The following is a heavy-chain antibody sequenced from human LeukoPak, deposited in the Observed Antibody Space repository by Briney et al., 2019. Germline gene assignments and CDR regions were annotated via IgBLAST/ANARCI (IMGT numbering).Heavy chain of an antibody. CDR2: INPSGGST. Sequence: GSSVKVSCKASGGTFSSYAISWVRQAPGQGLEWMGIINPSGGSTSYAQKFQGRVTMTRGTSTSTVYMELSSLRSEDTAVYYCARDFNILTGHTFGYWGQGTLVTVSS. V-gene: IGHV1-46*01. D-gene: IGHD3-9*01. J-gene: IGHJ4*02. CDR3: ARDFNILTGHTFGY. CDR1: GGTFSSYA.